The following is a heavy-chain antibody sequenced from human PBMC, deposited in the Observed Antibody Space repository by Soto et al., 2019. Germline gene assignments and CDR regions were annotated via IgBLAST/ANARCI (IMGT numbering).Heavy chain of an antibody. D-gene: IGHD1-7*01. CDR2: ISAYNGNT. J-gene: IGHJ5*02. CDR3: ARAEGYNWNLAFQDWFDP. Sequence: QVQLVQSGAEVKKPGASVKVSCKASGYTFTSYGISWVRQAPGQGLEWMGWISAYNGNTNYAQKLQGRVTMTTDTSTSTDYMELRSLRSDDTAVYYCARAEGYNWNLAFQDWFDPWGQGTLVTVSS. V-gene: IGHV1-18*01. CDR1: GYTFTSYG.